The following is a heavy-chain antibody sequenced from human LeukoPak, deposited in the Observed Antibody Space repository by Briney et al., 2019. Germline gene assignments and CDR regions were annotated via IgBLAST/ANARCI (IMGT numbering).Heavy chain of an antibody. J-gene: IGHJ6*03. CDR2: IYHTVGT. V-gene: IGHV4-59*01. Sequence: PSETLSLTCAVSKGSICYYYWSWLRQPPGKGLEWIGYIYHTVGTNYNPSLKSRLTISLDMSRNQLSLRLTSVTAADTAVYYCARGGSSQGSTPKQYFYYMNLWGRGTTVSVSS. CDR1: KGSICYYY. D-gene: IGHD6-13*01. CDR3: ARGGSSQGSTPKQYFYYMNL.